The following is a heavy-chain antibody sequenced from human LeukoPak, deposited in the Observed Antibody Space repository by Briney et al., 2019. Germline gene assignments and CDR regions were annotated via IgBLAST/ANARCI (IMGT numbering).Heavy chain of an antibody. V-gene: IGHV5-51*01. Sequence: GESLKISCKGSGYNFAIYWIGWVRQMPGKGLEWMGIIYPGDSDTRYSPSFEGQVTISADRSISTAYLQWTSLKASDTAMYYCARRITMVRGVIITPLYYFDYWGQGTLVTVSS. J-gene: IGHJ4*02. D-gene: IGHD3-10*01. CDR2: IYPGDSDT. CDR1: GYNFAIYW. CDR3: ARRITMVRGVIITPLYYFDY.